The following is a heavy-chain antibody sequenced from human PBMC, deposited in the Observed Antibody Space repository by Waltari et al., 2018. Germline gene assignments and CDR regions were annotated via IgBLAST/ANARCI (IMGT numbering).Heavy chain of an antibody. CDR1: GYTFTSYA. CDR3: ARDLTTVTTGFDY. V-gene: IGHV1-3*03. CDR2: INAGNGNT. J-gene: IGHJ4*02. Sequence: QVQLVQSGAEVKKPGASVKVSCKASGYTFTSYAMHWVRQAPGQRLEWMGWINAGNGNTKYSQEFQGRVTITRDTSASTAYMELSSLGAEDMAVYYCARDLTTVTTGFDYWGQGTLVTVSS. D-gene: IGHD4-17*01.